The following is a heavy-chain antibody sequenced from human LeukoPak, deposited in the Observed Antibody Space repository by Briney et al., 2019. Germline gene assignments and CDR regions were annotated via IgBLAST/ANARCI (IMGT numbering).Heavy chain of an antibody. Sequence: GGSLGLSCAASGFTFSSFWMSWVRQAPGKGLAWVANIKQDGSEKYFVDSVKGRFTISRDNAKNSLYLQMSSLRAEDTAVYYCARGGSRHPSPEDYWGRGTLVTVSS. J-gene: IGHJ4*02. V-gene: IGHV3-7*03. CDR1: GFTFSSFW. D-gene: IGHD1-1*01. CDR2: IKQDGSEK. CDR3: ARGGSRHPSPEDY.